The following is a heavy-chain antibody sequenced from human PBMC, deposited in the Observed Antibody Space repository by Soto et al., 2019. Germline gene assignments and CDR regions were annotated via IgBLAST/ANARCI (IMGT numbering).Heavy chain of an antibody. CDR2: IYYSGST. CDR1: GGSISSSSYY. V-gene: IGHV4-39*01. CDR3: ATTEYYDILTGYYPYYYYGMDV. D-gene: IGHD3-9*01. J-gene: IGHJ6*02. Sequence: SETLSLTCTVSGGSISSSSYYWGWIRQPPGKGLEWIGSIYYSGSTYYNPSLRSRVTISVDTSKNQFSLKLSSVTAADTAVYYCATTEYYDILTGYYPYYYYGMDVWGQGTTVTVS.